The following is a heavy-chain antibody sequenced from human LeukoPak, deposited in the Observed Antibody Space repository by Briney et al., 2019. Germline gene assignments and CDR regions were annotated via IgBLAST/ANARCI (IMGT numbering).Heavy chain of an antibody. CDR3: ARHEGYCSSTSCYVDY. J-gene: IGHJ4*02. Sequence: SETLSLTCAVYGGSFSGYYWSWIRQPPGKGLEWIGEINHSGSTNYNPSLKSRVTISVDTSKNQFSLKLSSVTAADTAVYYCARHEGYCSSTSCYVDYWGQGTLVTVSS. D-gene: IGHD2-2*01. V-gene: IGHV4-34*01. CDR1: GGSFSGYY. CDR2: INHSGST.